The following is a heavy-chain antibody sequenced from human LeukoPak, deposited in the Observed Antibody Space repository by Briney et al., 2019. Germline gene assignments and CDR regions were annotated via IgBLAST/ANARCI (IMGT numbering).Heavy chain of an antibody. D-gene: IGHD3-22*01. CDR2: ISAYNGNT. Sequence: ASVKVSCKASGYTFTSYGISWVRQAPGQGLEWMGWISAYNGNTNYAQKLQGRVTMTTDTSTSTAYMELRSLRSDDTAVYYCARAVYYDSSGYLGAFDIWGQGTMVTVSS. CDR3: ARAVYYDSSGYLGAFDI. CDR1: GYTFTSYG. J-gene: IGHJ3*02. V-gene: IGHV1-18*01.